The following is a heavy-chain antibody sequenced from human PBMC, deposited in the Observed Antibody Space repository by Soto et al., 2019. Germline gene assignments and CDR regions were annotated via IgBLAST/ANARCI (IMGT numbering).Heavy chain of an antibody. V-gene: IGHV1-69*01. D-gene: IGHD2-2*01. CDR3: ILDCTSMSCYGYLGVDV. J-gene: IGHJ6*02. CDR1: GGTFSSFL. CDR2: IIPVFGTA. Sequence: QVQLVQSGGEVKTPGSSLKVSCKASGGTFSSFLMGWVRQAPGKGPEGMGGIIPVFGTATYAQKFQGRVTITADDSTSTVYMELSGLKSEDTAVYYCILDCTSMSCYGYLGVDVWGQGTTVTVSS.